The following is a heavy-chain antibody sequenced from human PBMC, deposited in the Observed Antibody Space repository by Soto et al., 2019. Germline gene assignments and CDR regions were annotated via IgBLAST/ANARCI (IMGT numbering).Heavy chain of an antibody. D-gene: IGHD6-19*01. V-gene: IGHV3-53*01. CDR3: VQTTGWPGFDF. Sequence: EVQLVESGGGLIQPGGSLRLSCAASGFAVSSKYMTWVRQAPGKGLEWVSVIYGGGTTYYADSVKGRFTISRDTYKNALYLQMSSLSAEDTAVYYCVQTTGWPGFDFWGQGTLVTVSS. J-gene: IGHJ4*02. CDR2: IYGGGTT. CDR1: GFAVSSKY.